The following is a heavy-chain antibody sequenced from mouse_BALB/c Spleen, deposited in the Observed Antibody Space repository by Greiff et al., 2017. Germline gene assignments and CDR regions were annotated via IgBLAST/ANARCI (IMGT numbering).Heavy chain of an antibody. J-gene: IGHJ4*01. D-gene: IGHD2-10*02. Sequence: EVQLVESGGGLVQPGGSRKLSCAASGFTFSSFGMHWVRQAPEKGLEWVAYISSGSSTIYYADTVKGRFTISRDNPKNTLFLQMTSLRSEDTAMYYCARTGYGNYGPYAFDYWGQGTSVTVSS. CDR3: ARTGYGNYGPYAFDY. CDR2: ISSGSSTI. V-gene: IGHV5-17*02. CDR1: GFTFSSFG.